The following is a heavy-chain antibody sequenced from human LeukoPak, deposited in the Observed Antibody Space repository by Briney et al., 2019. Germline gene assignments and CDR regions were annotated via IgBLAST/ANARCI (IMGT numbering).Heavy chain of an antibody. CDR3: AKKETVVSPGNYFDH. D-gene: IGHD4-23*01. CDR1: GFTFSSYA. CDR2: ISGSGGST. Sequence: GGSLRLSCAASGFTFSSYAMSWVRQAPGKGLVWVSAISGSGGSTYYADSVKGRFTISRDNSKNPLYLQMNSLRAEDTAVYYCAKKETVVSPGNYFDHWGQGTLVTVSS. V-gene: IGHV3-23*01. J-gene: IGHJ4*02.